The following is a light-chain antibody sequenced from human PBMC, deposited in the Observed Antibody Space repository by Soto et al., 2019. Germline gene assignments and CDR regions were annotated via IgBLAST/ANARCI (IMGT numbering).Light chain of an antibody. CDR3: QHYNSYSEA. V-gene: IGKV1-5*03. CDR2: KAS. CDR1: QTISSW. J-gene: IGKJ1*01. Sequence: IPMTQSPSSFSASTGDRVTITCRASQTISSWLAWYQQKPGKDPKLLIYKASTLKSGVPSRFSGSGSGTDFTLTISSLHPDDFATYYCQHYNSYSEAFGQGTKVDIK.